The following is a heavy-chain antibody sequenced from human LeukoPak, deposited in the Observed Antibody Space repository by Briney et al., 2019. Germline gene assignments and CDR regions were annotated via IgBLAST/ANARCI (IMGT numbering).Heavy chain of an antibody. Sequence: PGGSLRLSCAASGFIFGNYAMYWVRQAPGKGLEYVSAISSNGRNTYYGGSVKGRFTISRDNSKNTLFLQMGSLRPEDMAVYYCARVHRGYSYGRLDYWGQGTLVTVSP. CDR2: ISSNGRNT. J-gene: IGHJ4*02. V-gene: IGHV3-64*02. CDR1: GFIFGNYA. D-gene: IGHD5-18*01. CDR3: ARVHRGYSYGRLDY.